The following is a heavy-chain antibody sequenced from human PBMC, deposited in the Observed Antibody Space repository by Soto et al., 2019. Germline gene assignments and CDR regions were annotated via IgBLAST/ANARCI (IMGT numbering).Heavy chain of an antibody. Sequence: GGSLRLSCAASGFTFSSYGMHWVRQAPGKGLEWVAVISYDGSNKYYADSVKGRFTISRDNSKNTLYLQMNSLRAEDTAVYYCAKGYRSSAGGDYWGQGTLVTVSS. J-gene: IGHJ4*02. CDR1: GFTFSSYG. V-gene: IGHV3-30*18. CDR2: ISYDGSNK. D-gene: IGHD6-6*01. CDR3: AKGYRSSAGGDY.